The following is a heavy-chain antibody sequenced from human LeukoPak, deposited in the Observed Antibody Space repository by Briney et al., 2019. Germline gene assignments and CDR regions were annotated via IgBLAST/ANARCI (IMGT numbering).Heavy chain of an antibody. CDR1: GYTFTGYY. Sequence: ASVKVSCKASGYTFTGYYMHWVRQAPGQGLEWMGWINPNSGGTNYAQKFQGWVTMTRDTSISTAYMELSRLRSDDTAVYYCARAHRGGYSGYDYAYWGQGTLVTVSS. V-gene: IGHV1-2*04. D-gene: IGHD5-12*01. CDR3: ARAHRGGYSGYDYAY. J-gene: IGHJ4*02. CDR2: INPNSGGT.